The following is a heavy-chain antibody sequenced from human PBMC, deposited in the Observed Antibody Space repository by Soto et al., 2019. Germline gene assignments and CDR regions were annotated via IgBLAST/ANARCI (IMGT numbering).Heavy chain of an antibody. CDR1: GFTFISYA. CDR2: TSGCGDVA. Sequence: EVQLLESGGGLVQPGGSLRLSCAASGFTFISYAMSWVRQAPGKGLEWVSGTSGCGDVAFYAYSVKGRFTISRDNSKNTLYLQMNSLRAEDTALYYCVKKSIGTVTNPVSWCFDLWGRGTLVTVSS. D-gene: IGHD4-17*01. J-gene: IGHJ2*01. CDR3: VKKSIGTVTNPVSWCFDL. V-gene: IGHV3-23*01.